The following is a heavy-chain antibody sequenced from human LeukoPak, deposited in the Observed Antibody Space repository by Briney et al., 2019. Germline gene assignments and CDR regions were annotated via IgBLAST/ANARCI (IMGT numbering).Heavy chain of an antibody. J-gene: IGHJ4*02. D-gene: IGHD5-18*01. V-gene: IGHV1-8*01. CDR1: GYTFTSYD. CDR3: ARGLLYRGYSYGSGGDY. Sequence: GASVKVSCKASGYTFTSYDINWVRQATGQGLEWMGWMNPNSGNTGYAQKFQGRVTMTRNTSISTAYMELSSLRSEDTAEYYCARGLLYRGYSYGSGGDYWGQGTLVTVSS. CDR2: MNPNSGNT.